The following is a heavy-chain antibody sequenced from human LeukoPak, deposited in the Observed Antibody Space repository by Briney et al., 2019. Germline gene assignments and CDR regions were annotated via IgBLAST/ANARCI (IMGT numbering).Heavy chain of an antibody. CDR2: IRSKTNNYAT. CDR3: TRWAENDAFDI. V-gene: IGHV3-73*01. J-gene: IGHJ3*02. CDR1: GFTFSGSA. Sequence: GGSLRLSCAASGFTFSGSAMHWVRQASGKGLEWVGQIRSKTNNYATTYAASVEGRFTISRDESKNTAYLQMNSLKNEDTAVYYCTRWAENDAFDIWGQGTMVTVSS.